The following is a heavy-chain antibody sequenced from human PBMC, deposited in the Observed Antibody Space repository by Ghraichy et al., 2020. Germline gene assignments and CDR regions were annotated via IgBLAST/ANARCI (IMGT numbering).Heavy chain of an antibody. CDR2: INTSGRT. CDR1: GGSISSDY. Sequence: SETLSLTCTVSGGSISSDYWSWIRHPAEKGLEWIGRINTSGRTNYNPSLKSRVTMSVDTSKNQFSLKLSAVTAADTAVYYCARDPSGMAYFDYWGQGSLVTVSS. CDR3: ARDPSGMAYFDY. D-gene: IGHD5-18*01. J-gene: IGHJ4*02. V-gene: IGHV4-4*07.